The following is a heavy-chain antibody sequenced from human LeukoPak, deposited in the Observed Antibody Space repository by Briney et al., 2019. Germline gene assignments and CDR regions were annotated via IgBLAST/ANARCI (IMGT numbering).Heavy chain of an antibody. Sequence: GRSLRLSCAASGFTFSSYGMHWVRQAPGKGLEWVAVISYDGSNKYYADSVKGRFTISRDNSKNTLYLQINSLRAEDTAVYYCAKCHGDSSSQERDYYYGMDVWGKGTTVTVSS. CDR1: GFTFSSYG. CDR2: ISYDGSNK. CDR3: AKCHGDSSSQERDYYYGMDV. J-gene: IGHJ6*04. V-gene: IGHV3-30*18. D-gene: IGHD6-13*01.